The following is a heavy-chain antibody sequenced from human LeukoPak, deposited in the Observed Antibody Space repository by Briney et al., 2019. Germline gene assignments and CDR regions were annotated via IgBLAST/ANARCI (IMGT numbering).Heavy chain of an antibody. D-gene: IGHD2-15*01. J-gene: IGHJ6*02. CDR1: GYTFTSYG. CDR2: ISAYNGNT. Sequence: ASVKVSCKASGYTFTSYGISWVRQAPGQGLEWMGWISAYNGNTNYAQKLQGRVTMTTDTSTSTAYMELRSLRSDDTAVYYCARDVKYCSGGSCYSGSYYYYGMDVWGQGTTVTVSS. V-gene: IGHV1-18*01. CDR3: ARDVKYCSGGSCYSGSYYYYGMDV.